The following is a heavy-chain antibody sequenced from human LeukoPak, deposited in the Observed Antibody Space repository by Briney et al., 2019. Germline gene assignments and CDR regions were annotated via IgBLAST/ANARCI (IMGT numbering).Heavy chain of an antibody. CDR2: IIPIFGTA. CDR1: GGTFSSYA. J-gene: IGHJ4*02. V-gene: IGHV1-69*05. D-gene: IGHD6-13*01. Sequence: GASVKVSCKASGGTFSSYAISWVRQAPGQGLEWMGGIIPIFGTANYAQKFQGRVTMTRDTSTSTVYMELSSLRSEDTAVYYCAREGHSSSWYRGYYFDYWGQGTLVTVSS. CDR3: AREGHSSSWYRGYYFDY.